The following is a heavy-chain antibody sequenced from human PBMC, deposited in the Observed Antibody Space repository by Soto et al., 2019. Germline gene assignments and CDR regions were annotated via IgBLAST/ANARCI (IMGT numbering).Heavy chain of an antibody. V-gene: IGHV4-39*01. CDR3: ARVNVTLAL. CDR1: GGSISSSSYY. Sequence: SETLSLTCTVSGGSISSSSYYWGWIRQPPGMGLEWIGSIYYSGSTYYSPSLTTRVTISRDTSKNRVSLELRSVTAADTAVYYCARVNVTLALWGQGTPVTVSS. D-gene: IGHD2-21*02. J-gene: IGHJ4*02. CDR2: IYYSGST.